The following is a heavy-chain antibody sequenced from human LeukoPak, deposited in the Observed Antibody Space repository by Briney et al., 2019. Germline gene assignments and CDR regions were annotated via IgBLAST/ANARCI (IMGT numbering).Heavy chain of an antibody. Sequence: GASVKVSCKASGGTFSSYAISWVRQAPGQGLEWMGRIIPILGIANYAQKFQGRVTITADKSTSTAYMELSSLRSEDTAVYYCAREAQKGSYGSGSYYTPYYYYGMDVWGQGTTVTVSS. CDR3: AREAQKGSYGSGSYYTPYYYYGMDV. D-gene: IGHD3-10*01. CDR2: IIPILGIA. CDR1: GGTFSSYA. J-gene: IGHJ6*02. V-gene: IGHV1-69*04.